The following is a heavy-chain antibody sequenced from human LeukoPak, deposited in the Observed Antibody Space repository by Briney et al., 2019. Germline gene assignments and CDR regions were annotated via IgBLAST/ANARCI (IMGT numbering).Heavy chain of an antibody. Sequence: ASVKVSCKASGYTFTGYYMHWVRQAPGQGLEWKGWINPNSGGTNYAQKLQGRVTMTTDTSTSTAYMELRSLRSDDTAVYYCARDSPYCSSTSCYVNSWFDPWGQGTLVTVSS. CDR1: GYTFTGYY. V-gene: IGHV1-2*02. J-gene: IGHJ5*02. CDR3: ARDSPYCSSTSCYVNSWFDP. CDR2: INPNSGGT. D-gene: IGHD2-2*01.